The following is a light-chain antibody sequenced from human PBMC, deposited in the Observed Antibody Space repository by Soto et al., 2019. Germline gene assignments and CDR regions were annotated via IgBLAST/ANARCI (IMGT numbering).Light chain of an antibody. J-gene: IGKJ1*01. V-gene: IGKV3-11*01. Sequence: EIVLTQSPATLSLSPGERATLSCRVSQSISSYLAWYQQKPGQAPRLLIYDGSNRATGIPARFSGSGYGTDFTLTICSLEPEDFAVYYCQQRTDWLWTFGQGTKVQMK. CDR1: QSISSY. CDR2: DGS. CDR3: QQRTDWLWT.